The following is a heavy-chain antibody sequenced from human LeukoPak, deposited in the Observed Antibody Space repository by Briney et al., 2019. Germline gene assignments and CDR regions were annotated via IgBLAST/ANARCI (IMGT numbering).Heavy chain of an antibody. CDR1: GYTFTSYD. Sequence: ASVKVSCKASGYTFTSYDINWVRQATGQGLEWMGWMNPNSGNTGYAQKFQGRVTMTRNTSISTAYMELSSLRSEDTAVYYCARSKGPYYDFWSGYYNPLSEDYYGMDVWGQGTTVTVSS. V-gene: IGHV1-8*01. D-gene: IGHD3-3*01. J-gene: IGHJ6*02. CDR3: ARSKGPYYDFWSGYYNPLSEDYYGMDV. CDR2: MNPNSGNT.